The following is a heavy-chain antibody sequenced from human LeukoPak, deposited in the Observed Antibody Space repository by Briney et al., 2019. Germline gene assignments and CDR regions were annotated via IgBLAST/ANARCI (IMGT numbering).Heavy chain of an antibody. CDR1: GGSISSSSYY. V-gene: IGHV4-39*02. CDR2: IYYSGST. Sequence: PSETLSLTCTVSGGSISSSSYYWGWIRQPPGKGLEWIGSIYYSGSTYYNPSLKSRVTISVDTSKNQFSLKLSYVTAAYTAVYYCARERPRNGGLFDYWGQGTLVTVSS. D-gene: IGHD3-16*01. J-gene: IGHJ4*02. CDR3: ARERPRNGGLFDY.